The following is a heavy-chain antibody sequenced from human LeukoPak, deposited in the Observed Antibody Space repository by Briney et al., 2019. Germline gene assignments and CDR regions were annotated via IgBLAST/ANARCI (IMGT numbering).Heavy chain of an antibody. V-gene: IGHV3-49*03. J-gene: IGHJ4*02. Sequence: GGSLRLSCTASGFTFGDYAMSWIRQAPGKGREWVGFIRSKAYGETADYAASVKGRFTISRDDSKAIAYLQMNSLKTEDTAVYHCTRDRGAYNLYDYWGQGTLVTVSS. D-gene: IGHD1-1*01. CDR1: GFTFGDYA. CDR3: TRDRGAYNLYDY. CDR2: IRSKAYGETA.